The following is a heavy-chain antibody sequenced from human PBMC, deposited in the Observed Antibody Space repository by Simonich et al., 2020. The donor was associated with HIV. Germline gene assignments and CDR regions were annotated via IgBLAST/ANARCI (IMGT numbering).Heavy chain of an antibody. V-gene: IGHV4-34*01. Sequence: QVQLQQWGAGLLKPSETLSLTCAVSGGSFSGYYWSWIRQPPGKGLEGIGEINHSGSTNYNPSLKSRVTISVDTSKNQFSLKLSSVTAADTAVYYCARGFYQRLYYFDYWGQGTLVTVSS. J-gene: IGHJ4*02. CDR3: ARGFYQRLYYFDY. D-gene: IGHD2-2*01. CDR2: INHSGST. CDR1: GGSFSGYY.